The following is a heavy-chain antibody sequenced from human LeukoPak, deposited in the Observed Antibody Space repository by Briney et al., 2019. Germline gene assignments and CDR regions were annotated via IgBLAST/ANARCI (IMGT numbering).Heavy chain of an antibody. CDR2: IYPGDSDT. CDR1: GYSFASYW. CDR3: AASRRYGSGSYPDAFGI. J-gene: IGHJ3*02. D-gene: IGHD3-10*01. V-gene: IGHV5-51*01. Sequence: GESLKISCKGSGYSFASYWIGWVRQMPGKGLEWMGIIYPGDSDTRYSPSFQGQVTISADKSISTAYLQWSSLKASDTAMYYCAASRRYGSGSYPDAFGIWGQGTMVTVSS.